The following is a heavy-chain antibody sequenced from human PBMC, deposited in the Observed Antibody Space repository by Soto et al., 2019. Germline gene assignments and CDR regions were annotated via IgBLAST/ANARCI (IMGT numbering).Heavy chain of an antibody. CDR2: INHRGST. J-gene: IGHJ4*02. V-gene: IGHV4-34*01. CDR3: ARGGKIVGTTPNLDY. Sequence: SETLSLTCAVYGGSFSGYYLSWVRQPPGKGLEWIGEINHRGSTNYNPSLKSRVTISLDTSTNQFSLKLSSVTAADTAVYYCARGGKIVGTTPNLDYWGQGTLVTVSS. CDR1: GGSFSGYY. D-gene: IGHD1-26*01.